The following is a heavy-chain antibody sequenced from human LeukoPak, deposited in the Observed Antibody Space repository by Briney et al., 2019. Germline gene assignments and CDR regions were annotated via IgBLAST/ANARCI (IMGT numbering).Heavy chain of an antibody. J-gene: IGHJ4*02. V-gene: IGHV3-7*01. D-gene: IGHD3-3*01. CDR2: IKQDGSEK. CDR3: AREKDVTYYDFWSGPYYFDY. Sequence: GGSLRLSCAASGFTFSSYWMSWVRQAPGKGLEWVANIKQDGSEKYYVDSVKGRFTISRDNAKNSLYLQMNSLRAEDTAVYYCAREKDVTYYDFWSGPYYFDYWGQGTLVTVSS. CDR1: GFTFSSYW.